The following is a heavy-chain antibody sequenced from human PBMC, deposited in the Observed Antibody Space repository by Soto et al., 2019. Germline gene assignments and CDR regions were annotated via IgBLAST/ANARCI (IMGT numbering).Heavy chain of an antibody. CDR3: ARDRRGLMTPHSSGSYFDY. J-gene: IGHJ4*02. CDR2: TYYRSKWYN. V-gene: IGHV6-1*01. D-gene: IGHD6-19*01. Sequence: SQTLSLTCAISGDSVSSNSAAWNWIRQSPSRGLEWLGRTYYRSKWYNDYAVSVKSRITINPDTSKNQFSLQLNSVTPEDTAVYYCARDRRGLMTPHSSGSYFDYWGQGTLVTVSS. CDR1: GDSVSSNSAA.